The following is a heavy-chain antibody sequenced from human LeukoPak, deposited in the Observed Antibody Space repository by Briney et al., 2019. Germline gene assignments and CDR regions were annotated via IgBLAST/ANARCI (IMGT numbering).Heavy chain of an antibody. CDR3: ANDGGGWYSDAFDI. V-gene: IGHV3-43*02. CDR1: GFTVDDYA. CDR2: ISGDGGST. Sequence: GGSLRLSCAASGFTVDDYAMHWVRQAPGKGLEWVSLISGDGGSTYYADSVKGRFTISRDNSKNSLYLQMNSLRTEDTDLYYCANDGGGWYSDAFDIWGQGTMVTVSS. D-gene: IGHD6-19*01. J-gene: IGHJ3*02.